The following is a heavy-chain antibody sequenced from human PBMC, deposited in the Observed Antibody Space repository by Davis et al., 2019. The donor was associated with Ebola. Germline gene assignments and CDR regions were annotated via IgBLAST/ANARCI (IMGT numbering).Heavy chain of an antibody. CDR1: GYSFTSYW. J-gene: IGHJ6*02. Sequence: GESLKISCKCSGYSFTSYWIGWVRQMPGKGLEWMGIIYPGDSDTSYSPSFQGQVTISADKSISTAYLQWSSLKASDTAMYYCARLRGYCSSTSCYTGLYYYGMDVWGQGTTVTVSS. D-gene: IGHD2-2*02. CDR3: ARLRGYCSSTSCYTGLYYYGMDV. V-gene: IGHV5-51*01. CDR2: IYPGDSDT.